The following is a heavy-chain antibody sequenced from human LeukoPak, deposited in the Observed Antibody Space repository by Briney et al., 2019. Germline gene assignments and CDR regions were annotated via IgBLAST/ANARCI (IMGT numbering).Heavy chain of an antibody. CDR2: IYYSGST. J-gene: IGHJ3*02. Sequence: PSETLSLTCTVSGGSISSSSYYWGWIRQPPGKGLEWIGSIYYSGSTYYNPSLKSRVTISVDTSKNQFSLKLSSVTAADTAVYYCARDYCGGDCYSPQGDAFDIWGQGTMVTVSS. V-gene: IGHV4-39*07. CDR1: GGSISSSSYY. CDR3: ARDYCGGDCYSPQGDAFDI. D-gene: IGHD2-21*02.